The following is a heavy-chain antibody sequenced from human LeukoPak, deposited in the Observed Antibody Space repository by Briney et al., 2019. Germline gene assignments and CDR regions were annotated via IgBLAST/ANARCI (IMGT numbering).Heavy chain of an antibody. D-gene: IGHD3-22*01. Sequence: ASVKVSCKASGGTFSSYAISWVRQAPGQGLEWMGRIIPILGIANYAQKFQGRVTITADKSTSTAYMELSSLRSEDTAVYYCARAPPPGNYYDSTRSDYWGQGTLVTVSS. V-gene: IGHV1-69*04. J-gene: IGHJ4*02. CDR3: ARAPPPGNYYDSTRSDY. CDR2: IIPILGIA. CDR1: GGTFSSYA.